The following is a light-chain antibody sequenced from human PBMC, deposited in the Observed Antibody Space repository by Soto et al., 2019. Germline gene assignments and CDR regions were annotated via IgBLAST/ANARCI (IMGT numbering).Light chain of an antibody. Sequence: QSALTQPASVSESPGQSITISCTGSSSDVGSYNYVSWYQQHPGKAPKLMIFEVSNRPSGVSNRFSGSKSGNTASLTISGLQDEDEADYYCTSYTSGTYVFGAGTKLTVL. CDR3: TSYTSGTYV. CDR1: SSDVGSYNY. J-gene: IGLJ1*01. CDR2: EVS. V-gene: IGLV2-14*01.